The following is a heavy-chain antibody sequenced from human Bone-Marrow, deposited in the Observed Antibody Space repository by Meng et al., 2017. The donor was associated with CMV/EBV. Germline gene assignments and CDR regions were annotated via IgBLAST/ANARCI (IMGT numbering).Heavy chain of an antibody. V-gene: IGHV3-9*01. D-gene: IGHD6-13*01. CDR3: AKNAAACIYWYFDL. Sequence: SLKISCAASGCTFEDYAMHWVRQVPGKGLEWVSVITWDSGTIAYADSVKGRFTIARDNAKNALYLQMNSLRVEDTALYYCAKNAAACIYWYFDLWGRGTLVTVSS. CDR1: GCTFEDYA. CDR2: ITWDSGTI. J-gene: IGHJ2*01.